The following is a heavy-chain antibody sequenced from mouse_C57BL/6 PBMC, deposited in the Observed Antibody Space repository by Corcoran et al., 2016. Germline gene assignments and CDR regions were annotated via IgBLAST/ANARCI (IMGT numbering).Heavy chain of an antibody. J-gene: IGHJ4*01. CDR1: GYTFTTYG. D-gene: IGHD1-1*01. V-gene: IGHV9-3*01. CDR3: ARPNYGSSRYYAMDY. Sequence: QIQLVQSGPELKKPGETVKISCKASGYTFTTYGMSWVKQAPGKGLKWMGWINTYSGVPTYADDFKGRFAFSLETSASTAYLQINNLKNEDTATYFCARPNYGSSRYYAMDYWGQGTSVTVSS. CDR2: INTYSGVP.